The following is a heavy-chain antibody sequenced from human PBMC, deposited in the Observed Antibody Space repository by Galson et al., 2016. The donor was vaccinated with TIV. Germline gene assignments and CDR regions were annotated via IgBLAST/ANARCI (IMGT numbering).Heavy chain of an antibody. CDR3: ARGSSYYSNYLDV. D-gene: IGHD3-3*01. J-gene: IGHJ6*03. Sequence: SVKVSCKASGGIFRSYAISWVRQAPGQGLEWMGGIIAIFGIPNYAQKFQGRVTITADESTTTVYMELSSPRSDDTAVYYCARGSSYYSNYLDVWGKGTTVTVSS. CDR1: GGIFRSYA. CDR2: IIAIFGIP. V-gene: IGHV1-69*13.